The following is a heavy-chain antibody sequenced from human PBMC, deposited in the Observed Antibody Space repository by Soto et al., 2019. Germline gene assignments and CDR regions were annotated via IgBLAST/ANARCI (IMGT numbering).Heavy chain of an antibody. V-gene: IGHV4-59*01. J-gene: IGHJ4*02. CDR2: IYYSGST. Sequence: QVQLQESGPGLVKPSETLSLTCTVSGGSISSYYWSWIRQPPGKGLEWIGYIYYSGSTNYNPSLKSRVTISVDTSKNQFSLKLSSVTAADTAVYYCARVRPDYGDYGHFDYWGQGTLVTVSS. D-gene: IGHD4-17*01. CDR3: ARVRPDYGDYGHFDY. CDR1: GGSISSYY.